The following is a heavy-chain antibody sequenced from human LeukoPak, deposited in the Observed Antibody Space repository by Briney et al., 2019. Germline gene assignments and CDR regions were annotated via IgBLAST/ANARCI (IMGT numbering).Heavy chain of an antibody. CDR3: ARSGVVPAASNWIDP. J-gene: IGHJ5*02. V-gene: IGHV1-69*04. CDR2: IIPILGIA. CDR1: AGTFSSYA. D-gene: IGHD2-2*01. Sequence: ASVKVSCKASAGTFSSYAISWVRQAPGQGLEWMGRIIPILGIANYAQKFQGRVTITADKSTSTAYMELSSLRSEDTAVYYCARSGVVPAASNWIDPWGQGTLVTVSS.